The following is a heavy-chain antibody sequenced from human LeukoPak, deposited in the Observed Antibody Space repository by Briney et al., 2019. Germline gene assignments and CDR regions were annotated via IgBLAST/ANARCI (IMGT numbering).Heavy chain of an antibody. CDR2: IVGSGGST. J-gene: IGHJ4*02. Sequence: GASLRLSCAASGFTFSNYAMSWVRQAPGKGLEWVSAIVGSGGSTYYADSVKGRFTISRDNPKNTLYLLMNSLRAEDTAVYYCAKWGDYDILTGYYDSDYWGQGTLVTVSS. D-gene: IGHD3-9*01. V-gene: IGHV3-23*01. CDR3: AKWGDYDILTGYYDSDY. CDR1: GFTFSNYA.